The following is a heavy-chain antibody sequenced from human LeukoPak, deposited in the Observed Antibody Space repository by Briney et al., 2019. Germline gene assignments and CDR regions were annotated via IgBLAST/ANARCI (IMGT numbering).Heavy chain of an antibody. CDR2: IYHSGST. V-gene: IGHV4-38-2*02. Sequence: SETLSLTCTVSGYSISSGYYWGWIRQPPGKGLEWIGSIYHSGSTYYNPSLKSRVTVSVDTSKNQFSLKLSSVTAADTAVYYCARFPGSVEYRHYYYMDVWGKGTTVTVSS. CDR1: GYSISSGYY. D-gene: IGHD2-15*01. J-gene: IGHJ6*03. CDR3: ARFPGSVEYRHYYYMDV.